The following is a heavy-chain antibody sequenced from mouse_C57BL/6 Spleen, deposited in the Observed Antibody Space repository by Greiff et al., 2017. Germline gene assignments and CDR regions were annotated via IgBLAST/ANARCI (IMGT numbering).Heavy chain of an antibody. Sequence: VQLQQSGPELVKPGASVKLSCKASGYTFTDYNMHWVKQSPGQSLEWIGYINPNNGGTSYNQKFKGKATLTVNKSSSTAYMELRSRTSEDTAVYYCARSGRGEDYWGQGTTLTVSS. CDR3: ARSGRGEDY. V-gene: IGHV1-22*01. CDR2: INPNNGGT. CDR1: GYTFTDYN. J-gene: IGHJ2*01. D-gene: IGHD3-1*01.